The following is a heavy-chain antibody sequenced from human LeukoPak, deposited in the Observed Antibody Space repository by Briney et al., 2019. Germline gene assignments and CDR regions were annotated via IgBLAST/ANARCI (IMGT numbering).Heavy chain of an antibody. V-gene: IGHV3-7*01. D-gene: IGHD2-15*01. CDR3: AKRYCSGGSCYGQFDY. CDR2: INQDGSEK. J-gene: IGHJ4*02. Sequence: GGSLRLSCAASGFTFSSYWMSWVRQAPGKGLEWVANINQDGSEKYYVDSVKGRFTISRDNAKNSLYLQMNSLRAEDTAVYYCAKRYCSGGSCYGQFDYWGQGTLVTVSS. CDR1: GFTFSSYW.